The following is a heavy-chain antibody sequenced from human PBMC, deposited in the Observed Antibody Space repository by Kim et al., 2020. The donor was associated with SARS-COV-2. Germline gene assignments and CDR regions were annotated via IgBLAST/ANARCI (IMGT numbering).Heavy chain of an antibody. V-gene: IGHV1-69*13. J-gene: IGHJ4*02. Sequence: SVKVSCKASGGTFSSYAISWVRQAPGQGLEWMGGIIPIFGTANYAQKFQGRVTITADESTSTAYMELSSLRSEDTAVYYCARTYYDRLFYFDYWGQGTLVTVSS. CDR1: GGTFSSYA. CDR3: ARTYYDRLFYFDY. CDR2: IIPIFGTA. D-gene: IGHD3-22*01.